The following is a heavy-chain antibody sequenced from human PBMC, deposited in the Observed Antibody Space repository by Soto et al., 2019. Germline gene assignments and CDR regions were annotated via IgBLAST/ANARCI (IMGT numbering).Heavy chain of an antibody. D-gene: IGHD2-2*02. CDR2: IYYSGYT. V-gene: IGHV4-39*01. J-gene: IGHJ6*02. CDR3: ARHNGPLYDGYYYAMDV. Sequence: SETPSLTCTVSGCSISSSSYYWCWILQPPGKGLEWIGSIYYSGYTYYNPSLKSRVTISVDTSKNQFSLKLSSVTAADTAVYYCARHNGPLYDGYYYAMDVWGQGNTVT. CDR1: GCSISSSSYY.